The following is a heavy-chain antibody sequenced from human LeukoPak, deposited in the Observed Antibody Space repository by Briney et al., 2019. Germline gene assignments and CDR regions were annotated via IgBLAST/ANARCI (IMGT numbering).Heavy chain of an antibody. CDR1: GGTFSSYA. CDR2: IIPIFGIA. Sequence: SVKVSCKASGGTFSSYAISWVRQAPGQGLEWMGRIIPIFGIADYAQKFQGRVTITADKSTSTAYMELSSLRSEDTAVYYCARERVVADHSYGMDVWGQGTTVTVSS. V-gene: IGHV1-69*04. D-gene: IGHD3-22*01. J-gene: IGHJ6*02. CDR3: ARERVVADHSYGMDV.